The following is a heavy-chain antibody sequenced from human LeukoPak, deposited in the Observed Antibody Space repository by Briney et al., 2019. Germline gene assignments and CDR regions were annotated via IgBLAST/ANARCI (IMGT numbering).Heavy chain of an antibody. CDR3: AKDLLTYYYDSSGLTGY. CDR1: GFTFSSYA. V-gene: IGHV3-23*01. J-gene: IGHJ4*02. Sequence: GGSLRLSCAASGFTFSSYAMSWVRQAPGKGLEWVSAISGSGGNTYYADSVKGRFTISRDNSKNTLYLQMNSLRAEDTAVYYCAKDLLTYYYDSSGLTGYWGQGTLVTVSS. CDR2: ISGSGGNT. D-gene: IGHD3-22*01.